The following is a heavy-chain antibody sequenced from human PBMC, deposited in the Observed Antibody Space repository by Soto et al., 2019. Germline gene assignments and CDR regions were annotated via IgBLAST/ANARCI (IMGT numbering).Heavy chain of an antibody. CDR3: ARSMGFVVVPAARYYYYGMDV. D-gene: IGHD2-2*01. CDR1: VYTFTGYA. V-gene: IGHV1-3*01. J-gene: IGHJ6*02. Sequence: GXSVKVSCKASVYTFTGYAMHWVRQAPGQSLEWMGWINAGNGNTKYSQKFQGRVTITRDTSASTAYMELSSLRSEDTAVYYCARSMGFVVVPAARYYYYGMDVWGQGPTVTVSS. CDR2: INAGNGNT.